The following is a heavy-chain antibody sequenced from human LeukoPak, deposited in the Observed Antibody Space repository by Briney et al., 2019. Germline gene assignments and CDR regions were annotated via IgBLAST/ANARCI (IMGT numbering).Heavy chain of an antibody. D-gene: IGHD2-15*01. CDR1: GYTFTIYG. CDR3: ARSGSHCSGGSCYPFNFDY. V-gene: IGHV1-18*01. CDR2: LSAYSGNT. J-gene: IGHJ4*02. Sequence: RASVKVSCKASGYTFTIYGISWVRQTPGQGLEWMGWLSAYSGNTNYAQKLQGRVTMTTDTSTSTAYMELRSLRSGDTAVYYCARSGSHCSGGSCYPFNFDYWGQGTLVTVSS.